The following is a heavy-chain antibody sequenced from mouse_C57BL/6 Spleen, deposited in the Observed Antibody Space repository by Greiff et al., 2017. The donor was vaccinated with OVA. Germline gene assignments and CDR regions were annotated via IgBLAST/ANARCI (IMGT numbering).Heavy chain of an antibody. CDR1: GFTFTDYY. CDR2: IRNKANGYTT. V-gene: IGHV7-3*01. Sequence: EVMLVESGGGLVQPGGSLSLSCAASGFTFTDYYMSWVRQPPGKALEWLGFIRNKANGYTTEYSASVKGRFTISRDNSQSILYLQMNALRAEDSATYYCARSPYGYDPYYFDYWGQGTTLTVSS. J-gene: IGHJ2*01. D-gene: IGHD2-2*01. CDR3: ARSPYGYDPYYFDY.